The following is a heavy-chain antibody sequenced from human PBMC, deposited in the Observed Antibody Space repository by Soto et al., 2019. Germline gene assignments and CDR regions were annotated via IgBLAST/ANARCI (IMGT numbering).Heavy chain of an antibody. V-gene: IGHV4-31*03. J-gene: IGHJ2*01. CDR1: GGSISSGGYY. Sequence: QVQLQESGPGLVKPSQTLSLTCTVSGGSISSGGYYWRWIRQHPGKGLEWIGYVYYSGSTYYNPSLKSRVTISVDTSKNQFSLKLSSVTAADTAVYYCASSTVTSYPGHFDLWGRGTLVTVSS. CDR2: VYYSGST. D-gene: IGHD4-17*01. CDR3: ASSTVTSYPGHFDL.